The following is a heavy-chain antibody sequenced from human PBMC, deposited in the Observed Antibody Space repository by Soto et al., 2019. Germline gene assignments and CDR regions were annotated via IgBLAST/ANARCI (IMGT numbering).Heavy chain of an antibody. J-gene: IGHJ6*02. CDR2: IIPIFGTA. D-gene: IGHD2-2*01. CDR3: ARSQGSSSSLDIYYYYYYGMDV. CDR1: GGTFSSYA. Sequence: QVQLVQSGAEVTKPGSSVKVSCKAPGGTFSSYAISWVRQAPGQGLEWMGGIIPIFGTAKYAQKFQGRVTITADESTSTGYMELSSLRSEDTAVYYCARSQGSSSSLDIYYYYYYGMDVWGQGTTVTVSS. V-gene: IGHV1-69*01.